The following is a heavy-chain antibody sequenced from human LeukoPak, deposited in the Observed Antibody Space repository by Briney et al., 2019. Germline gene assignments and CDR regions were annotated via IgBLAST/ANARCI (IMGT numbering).Heavy chain of an antibody. D-gene: IGHD3-22*01. J-gene: IGHJ6*03. V-gene: IGHV1-46*01. CDR2: INPSGGST. CDR1: GYTFTSYY. CDR3: ARVGNVITPALRGPGKYYYYMDV. Sequence: RASVKVSCKASGYTFTSYYMHWVRQAPGQGLEWMGIINPSGGSTSYAQKFQGRVTMTRDTSTSTVYMELSSLRSEDTAVYYCARVGNVITPALRGPGKYYYYMDVWGKGTTVTVSS.